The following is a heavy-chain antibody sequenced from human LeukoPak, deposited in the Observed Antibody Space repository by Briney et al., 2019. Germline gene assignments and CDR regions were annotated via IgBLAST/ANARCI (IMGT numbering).Heavy chain of an antibody. Sequence: SETLSLTCTVSGGSISSSSYYWSWIRQPPGKGLEWIGYIYYSGSTNYNPSLKSRVTISVDTSKNQFSLKLSSVTAADTAVYYCASVDFWSGYFDYWGQGTLVTVSS. CDR2: IYYSGST. CDR1: GGSISSSSYY. J-gene: IGHJ4*02. D-gene: IGHD3-3*01. V-gene: IGHV4-61*01. CDR3: ASVDFWSGYFDY.